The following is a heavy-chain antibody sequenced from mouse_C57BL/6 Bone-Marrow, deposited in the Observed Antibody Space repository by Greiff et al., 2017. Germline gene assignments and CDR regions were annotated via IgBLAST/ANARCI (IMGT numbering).Heavy chain of an antibody. D-gene: IGHD1-1*01. V-gene: IGHV14-3*01. Sequence: EVKLQESVAELVRPGASVKLSCTASGFNIKNTYMHWVKQRPEQGLEWIGRIDPANGNTKYAPKFQGKATITADTSSNTAYLQLSSLTSEDTAIYYCARRSLDSSFYWYFDVWGTGTTVTVSS. CDR2: IDPANGNT. J-gene: IGHJ1*03. CDR1: GFNIKNTY. CDR3: ARRSLDSSFYWYFDV.